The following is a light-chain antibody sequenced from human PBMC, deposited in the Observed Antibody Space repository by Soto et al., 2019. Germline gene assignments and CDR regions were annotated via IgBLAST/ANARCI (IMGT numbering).Light chain of an antibody. CDR2: DAS. V-gene: IGKV3-11*01. J-gene: IGKJ4*01. Sequence: EIVLTQSPATLSLSLGERATLSCRASQSVSRYLAWYQQKPGQAPRLLIYDASSRATGIPARFSGSGSGTDFTLTITSLEPEDFAVYYCQQRSNWPSTFGGGTKVEI. CDR1: QSVSRY. CDR3: QQRSNWPST.